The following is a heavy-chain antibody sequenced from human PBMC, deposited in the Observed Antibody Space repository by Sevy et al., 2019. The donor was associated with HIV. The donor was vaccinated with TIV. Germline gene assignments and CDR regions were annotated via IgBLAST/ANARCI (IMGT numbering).Heavy chain of an antibody. J-gene: IGHJ4*02. Sequence: GGSLRLSCAASGFIFSNYNMHGVRQAPGKGLQWVSCISSSRNDIYYADSLKGRFTISRDNAKNSLYLQMNSLRAEDTAVYYCARKMELLVPDYWGQGTLVTVSS. CDR3: ARKMELLVPDY. CDR2: ISSSRNDI. D-gene: IGHD1-7*01. CDR1: GFIFSNYN. V-gene: IGHV3-21*01.